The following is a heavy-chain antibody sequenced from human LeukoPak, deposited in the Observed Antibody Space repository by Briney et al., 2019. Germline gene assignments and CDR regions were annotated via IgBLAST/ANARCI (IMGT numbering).Heavy chain of an antibody. J-gene: IGHJ4*02. CDR2: IYYTET. V-gene: IGHV4-59*01. D-gene: IGHD7-27*01. CDR3: ATRKLGNDY. CDR1: GFTLSHAW. Sequence: GSLRLSCAASGFTLSHAWMSWVRQSPGKGLEWIGYIYYTETSYNPSLKSRVTISADTSKNQFSLKLYSVTAADTAVYYCATRKLGNDYWGQGTLVTVSS.